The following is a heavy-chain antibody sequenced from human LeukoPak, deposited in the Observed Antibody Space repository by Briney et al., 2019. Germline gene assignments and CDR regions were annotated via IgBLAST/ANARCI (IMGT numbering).Heavy chain of an antibody. J-gene: IGHJ4*02. D-gene: IGHD3-3*01. CDR3: GRETDFGVVTN. CDR1: GDSVSSNGAS. CDR2: TYYRSQQWHS. V-gene: IGHV6-1*01. Sequence: SQTLSLTCAISGDSVSSNGASWNWIRQSPSRGLEWLGRTYYRSQQWHSDYAPSVKGRITLNPDTSKDQFSLQLNSMTPEDTAVYYCGRETDFGVVTNWGQGTLVTVSS.